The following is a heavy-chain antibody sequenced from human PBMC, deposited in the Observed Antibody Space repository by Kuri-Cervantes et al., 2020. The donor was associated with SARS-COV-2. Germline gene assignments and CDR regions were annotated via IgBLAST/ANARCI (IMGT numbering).Heavy chain of an antibody. D-gene: IGHD2-15*01. CDR1: GFPFSSYD. J-gene: IGHJ3*02. CDR3: ARPQGYCSGGSFPDAFDI. V-gene: IGHV3-30-3*01. CDR2: ITYDGSKK. Sequence: GESLKISWAASGFPFSSYDMHWVRQAPGKGLESVAVITYDGSKKYYADSVKGRFTISRDNSKNTLYRQMDSLRAEDTAVYYCARPQGYCSGGSFPDAFDIWGQGTMVTVSS.